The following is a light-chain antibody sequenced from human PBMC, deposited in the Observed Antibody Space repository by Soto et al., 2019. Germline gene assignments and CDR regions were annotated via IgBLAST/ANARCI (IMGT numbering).Light chain of an antibody. V-gene: IGKV1-5*01. CDR3: QHYNSDPWT. J-gene: IGKJ1*01. Sequence: DIEMTQSPSTLSASVGDRVTSTCRASQTIRRWLAWYQQRPGKAPKVLIYDASTLESGVPARFSGSGSETQFSLTISSLQPEDSATYYCQHYNSDPWTSGQGTKV. CDR1: QTIRRW. CDR2: DAS.